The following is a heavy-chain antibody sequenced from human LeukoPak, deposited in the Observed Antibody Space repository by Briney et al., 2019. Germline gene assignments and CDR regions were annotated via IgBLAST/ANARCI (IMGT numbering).Heavy chain of an antibody. CDR3: ARQAGIGKGHFQH. Sequence: SQTLSLTCAISGDSVSSNIAAWNWIRQSPSRGLEWLGRTYYRSKWYNEYAVSLKSRITINPDTSKNQFSLQLNSVTPEDTAVYYCARQAGIGKGHFQHWGQGTLVTVSS. J-gene: IGHJ1*01. V-gene: IGHV6-1*01. D-gene: IGHD6-19*01. CDR1: GDSVSSNIAA. CDR2: TYYRSKWYN.